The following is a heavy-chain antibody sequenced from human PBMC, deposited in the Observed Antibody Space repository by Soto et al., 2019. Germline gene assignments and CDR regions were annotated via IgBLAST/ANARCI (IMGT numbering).Heavy chain of an antibody. J-gene: IGHJ5*02. D-gene: IGHD5-12*01. CDR1: GGSFSGYY. Sequence: PSETLSLTCAVYGGSFSGYYWSWIRQPPGKGLEWIGEINHSGSTNYNPSLKSRVTISVDTSKNQFSLKLSSVTAADTAVYYCARGRGEWLRFFPWFDPWGQGTLVTVSS. CDR3: ARGRGEWLRFFPWFDP. CDR2: INHSGST. V-gene: IGHV4-34*01.